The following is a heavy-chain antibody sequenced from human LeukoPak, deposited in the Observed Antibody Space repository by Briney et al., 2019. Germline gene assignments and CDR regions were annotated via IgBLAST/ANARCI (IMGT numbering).Heavy chain of an antibody. CDR3: ARETIAVAGNYFDY. Sequence: GGSLRLSCAASGFTFSSYRMSWVRQAPGKGLEWVANIKQDGSEKYYVDSVKGRFTISRDNAKNSLYLQMNSLRAEDTAVYYCARETIAVAGNYFDYWGQGTLVTVSS. CDR2: IKQDGSEK. J-gene: IGHJ4*02. V-gene: IGHV3-7*01. D-gene: IGHD6-19*01. CDR1: GFTFSSYR.